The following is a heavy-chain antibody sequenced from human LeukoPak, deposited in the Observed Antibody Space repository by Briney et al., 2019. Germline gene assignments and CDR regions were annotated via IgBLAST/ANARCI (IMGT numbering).Heavy chain of an antibody. CDR2: ISAYNGNT. V-gene: IGHV1-18*01. Sequence: ASVKVSCKASGYTFTSYGISWVRQAPGQGLEWMGWISAYNGNTNYAQKVQGRVTMTTDRSTSSTYMELRSLRSDDTAVYYCARAQLLVHWFDPWGQGTLVTVSS. CDR1: GYTFTSYG. D-gene: IGHD6-13*01. J-gene: IGHJ5*02. CDR3: ARAQLLVHWFDP.